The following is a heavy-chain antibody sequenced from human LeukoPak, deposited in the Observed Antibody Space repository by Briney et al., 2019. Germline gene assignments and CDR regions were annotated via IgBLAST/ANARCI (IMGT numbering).Heavy chain of an antibody. Sequence: GGSLRLSCAASGLSFSSYWMSWVRQAPGKGLEWVANIKQDGSEKYYVDSVKGRFTVSREDAKNSLYLQMNSLRAGDTAVYYCVREARGYHYTYFDYWGQGSLVTVSS. V-gene: IGHV3-7*01. CDR3: VREARGYHYTYFDY. CDR1: GLSFSSYW. J-gene: IGHJ4*02. D-gene: IGHD5-18*01. CDR2: IKQDGSEK.